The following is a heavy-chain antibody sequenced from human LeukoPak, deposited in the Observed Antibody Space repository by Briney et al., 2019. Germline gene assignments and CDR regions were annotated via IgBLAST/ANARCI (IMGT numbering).Heavy chain of an antibody. CDR1: GFTFSSYA. Sequence: PGGSLRLSCAASGFTFSSYAMSSVRQAPGKGLEWVSAISGSGGSTYYADSVKGRFTISRDNSKNTLYLQMNSLRAEDTAVYYCARDFGDSSGWYNDYWGQGTLVTVSS. J-gene: IGHJ4*02. CDR2: ISGSGGST. CDR3: ARDFGDSSGWYNDY. D-gene: IGHD6-19*01. V-gene: IGHV3-23*01.